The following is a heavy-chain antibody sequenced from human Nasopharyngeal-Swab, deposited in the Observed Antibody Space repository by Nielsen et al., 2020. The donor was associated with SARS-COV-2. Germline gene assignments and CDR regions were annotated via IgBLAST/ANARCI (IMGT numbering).Heavy chain of an antibody. V-gene: IGHV3-23*01. Sequence: GGSLRLSCVASGYSFRTYGMSWVRQAPGKGLEWVAAIVGSGDISGSGGNTYYADSVKGRFTISRDNSKNTLSLQMNSLRAEDTAVYYCAKDLRGSYFFWGQGTLVTVSS. J-gene: IGHJ4*02. CDR2: IVGSGDISGSGGNT. CDR1: GYSFRTYG. CDR3: AKDLRGSYFF. D-gene: IGHD2/OR15-2a*01.